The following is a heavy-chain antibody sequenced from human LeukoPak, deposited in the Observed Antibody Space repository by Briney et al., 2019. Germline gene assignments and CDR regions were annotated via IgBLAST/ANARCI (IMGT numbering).Heavy chain of an antibody. CDR2: ITTTAHGATT. V-gene: IGHV3-15*01. CDR3: SEGLAY. J-gene: IGHJ4*02. Sequence: GGSLRLSCAVSGLTFSDVWMSWVRQAPGKGLEWVGRITTTAHGATTDYAAPVKGRFTISRDDSKNTVYLQMNSLKTEDTALSYCSEGLAYWGQGTLVTVSS. CDR1: GLTFSDVW.